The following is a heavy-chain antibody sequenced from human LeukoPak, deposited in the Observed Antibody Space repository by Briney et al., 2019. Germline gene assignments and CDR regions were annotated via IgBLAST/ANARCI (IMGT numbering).Heavy chain of an antibody. CDR3: ARRLAVAGRLPDY. CDR1: GYTFTDYD. V-gene: IGHV1-8*01. Sequence: ASVKVSCKASGYTFTDYDINWVRQATGQGLEWMGWMNPNSGNTGYAQKFQDRVTMTRDTSTRTAYMELSSLRSEDTAVYFCARRLAVAGRLPDYWGQGTLVTVSS. CDR2: MNPNSGNT. D-gene: IGHD6-19*01. J-gene: IGHJ4*02.